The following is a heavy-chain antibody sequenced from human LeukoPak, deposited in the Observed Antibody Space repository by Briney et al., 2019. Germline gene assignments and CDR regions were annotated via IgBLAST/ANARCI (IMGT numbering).Heavy chain of an antibody. V-gene: IGHV4-39*01. CDR3: ARPVDTAMSYFDY. D-gene: IGHD5-18*01. Sequence: SETLSLTCTLSGGSISSSTYYWGWIRQPPGKGLEWIGSIYYSGSTYYNPSLKSRVTISVDTSKNQFSLKLSSVTAADTAVYYCARPVDTAMSYFDYWGQGTLVTVSS. J-gene: IGHJ4*02. CDR1: GGSISSSTYY. CDR2: IYYSGST.